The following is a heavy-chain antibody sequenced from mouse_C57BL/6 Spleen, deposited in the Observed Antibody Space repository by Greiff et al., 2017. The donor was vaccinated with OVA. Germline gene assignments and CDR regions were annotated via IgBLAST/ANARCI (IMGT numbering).Heavy chain of an antibody. CDR1: GYTFTSYW. Sequence: QVQLQQPGAELVKPGASVKLSCKASGYTFTSYWMQWVKQRPGQGLEWIGEFDPSDSYTNYNQKFKGKATLTVDTSSSTAYMQLSSLTSEDSAVYYCAVYPPYYFDYWGQGTTLTVSS. V-gene: IGHV1-50*01. D-gene: IGHD2-1*01. J-gene: IGHJ2*01. CDR3: AVYPPYYFDY. CDR2: FDPSDSYT.